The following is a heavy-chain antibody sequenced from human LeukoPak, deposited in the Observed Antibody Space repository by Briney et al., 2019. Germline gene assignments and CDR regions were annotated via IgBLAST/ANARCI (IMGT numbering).Heavy chain of an antibody. CDR2: IYYSGST. Sequence: PSEALSLTCTVSGGSISGSSYYWGWIRQPPGKGLEWIGSIYYSGSTYYNPSLKSRVTISVDTSKNQFSLKLSSVTAADTAVYYCARRGMTTVRGGDYWGQGTLVTVSS. CDR1: GGSISGSSYY. J-gene: IGHJ4*02. CDR3: ARRGMTTVRGGDY. D-gene: IGHD4-17*01. V-gene: IGHV4-39*01.